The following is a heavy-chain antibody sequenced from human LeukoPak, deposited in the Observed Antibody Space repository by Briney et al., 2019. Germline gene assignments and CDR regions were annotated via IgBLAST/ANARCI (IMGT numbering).Heavy chain of an antibody. J-gene: IGHJ4*02. CDR2: IKQDGSEK. D-gene: IGHD3-9*01. Sequence: GGSLRLSCAASGFTFSSYWMSWVRQAPGKGLEWVANIKQDGSEKYYVDSVKGRFTISRDNAKNSLYLQMNSLRAEDTAVYYCARVSTYHDSLTGYYEPFAYWGQGTVVAVSS. V-gene: IGHV3-7*01. CDR1: GFTFSSYW. CDR3: ARVSTYHDSLTGYYEPFAY.